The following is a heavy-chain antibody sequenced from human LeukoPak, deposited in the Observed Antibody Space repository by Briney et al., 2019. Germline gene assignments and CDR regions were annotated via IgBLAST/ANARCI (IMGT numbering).Heavy chain of an antibody. CDR2: ISAYNGNT. CDR1: GYTFTSYY. J-gene: IGHJ4*02. V-gene: IGHV1-18*04. CDR3: ARDRALLDSSGYYSDY. D-gene: IGHD3-22*01. Sequence: ASVRVSCKASGYTFTSYYMHWVRQAPGQGLEWMGWISAYNGNTNYAQKLQGRVTMTTDTSTSTAYMELRSLRSDDTAVYYCARDRALLDSSGYYSDYWGQGTLVTVSS.